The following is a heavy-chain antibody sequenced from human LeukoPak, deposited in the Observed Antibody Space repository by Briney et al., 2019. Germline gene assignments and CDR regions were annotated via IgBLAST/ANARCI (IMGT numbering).Heavy chain of an antibody. CDR3: ARGDYYGMDV. CDR2: ISSGSSAR. CDR1: GFTFSSHS. J-gene: IGHJ6*02. Sequence: GGSLRLSCAASGFTFSSHSMNWVRQTPGKGLEWVSYISSGSSARYYADSVKGRFTISRDDARNSLYLQMNSLRAEDTAVYYCARGDYYGMDVWGQGTTVTVSS. V-gene: IGHV3-48*01.